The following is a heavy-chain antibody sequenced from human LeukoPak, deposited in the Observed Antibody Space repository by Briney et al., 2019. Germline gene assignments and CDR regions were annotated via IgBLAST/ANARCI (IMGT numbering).Heavy chain of an antibody. CDR1: GYIFTKYD. Sequence: ASVKVSCKVPGYIFTKYDVAWVRQATGQGLQYMGWMNPKSGNTGYAQKFQGRVTMTRDTSTYTAYMELRGLTSEDTAMYYCGTIMGGGSPNKNTLEPWGQGTLVTVSS. D-gene: IGHD2-15*01. CDR2: MNPKSGNT. CDR3: GTIMGGGSPNKNTLEP. J-gene: IGHJ5*02. V-gene: IGHV1-8*01.